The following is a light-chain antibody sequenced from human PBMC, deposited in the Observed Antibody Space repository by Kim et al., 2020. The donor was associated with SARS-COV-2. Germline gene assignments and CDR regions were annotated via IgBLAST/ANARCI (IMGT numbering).Light chain of an antibody. CDR3: QQYATSPYT. CDR1: QSVSSNY. J-gene: IGKJ2*01. Sequence: EIVLTQSPGTLSLSPGQRATLSCRASQSVSSNYLAWYQQKPGQAPWLLMYGASGRAAGVPDRFSGSGSGTHFILTISRLEPEDFAVYFCQQYATSPYTFGQGTKLEI. CDR2: GAS. V-gene: IGKV3-20*01.